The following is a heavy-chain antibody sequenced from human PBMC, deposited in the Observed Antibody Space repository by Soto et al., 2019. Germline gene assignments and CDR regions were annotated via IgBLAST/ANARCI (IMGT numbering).Heavy chain of an antibody. CDR1: GFTFSSYG. D-gene: IGHD6-19*01. Sequence: QVQLVESGGGVVQPGRSLRLSCAASGFTFSSYGMHWVRQAPGKGLEWVAVISYDGSNKYYADYVKGRFTISRDNSKNTLYLQMNSLRAEDTAVYYCAKDQIAVAGAGYFDYWGQGTLVTVSS. CDR3: AKDQIAVAGAGYFDY. V-gene: IGHV3-30*18. CDR2: ISYDGSNK. J-gene: IGHJ4*02.